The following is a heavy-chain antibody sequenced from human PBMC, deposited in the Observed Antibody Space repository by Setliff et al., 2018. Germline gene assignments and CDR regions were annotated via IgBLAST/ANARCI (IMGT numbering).Heavy chain of an antibody. CDR3: VRSGKFGMRFWFDQ. Sequence: ASVKVSCKASGNRFTDYNLHWVRQAPGQGLDWMGWINPNSGDTHSAQEFQGRVTMTRDTSINTAYMELSSLTSDDTAFYYCVRSGKFGMRFWFDQWGQGTLVTV. J-gene: IGHJ5*02. D-gene: IGHD1-26*01. CDR1: GNRFTDYN. V-gene: IGHV1-2*02. CDR2: INPNSGDT.